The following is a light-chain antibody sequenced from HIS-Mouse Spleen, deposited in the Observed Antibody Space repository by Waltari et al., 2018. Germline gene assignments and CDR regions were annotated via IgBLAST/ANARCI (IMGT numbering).Light chain of an antibody. J-gene: IGKJ2*01. CDR3: MQALQTPRT. CDR1: QCLLHSNGYNY. Sequence: DIVMTQSPLSLPVTPGEPASISCRSRQCLLHSNGYNYLDWYLQKPGQSPQLLIYLGSNRASGVPDRFSGSGSGTDFTLKISRVEAEDVGVYYCMQALQTPRTFGQGTKLEIK. CDR2: LGS. V-gene: IGKV2-28*01.